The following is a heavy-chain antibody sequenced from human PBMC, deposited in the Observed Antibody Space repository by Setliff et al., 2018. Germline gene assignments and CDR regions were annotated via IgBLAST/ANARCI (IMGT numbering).Heavy chain of an antibody. J-gene: IGHJ4*02. Sequence: GASVKVSCKATGYTFTNYAVNWVRQAPGQGLEWMGWVHTKTGNPTYALGLTGRFVFSLDTSVTTAYLQISSLKAQDTATYYCAREIVDNSWYDFWGQGTPVTVAS. D-gene: IGHD4-4*01. V-gene: IGHV7-4-1*02. CDR1: GYTFTNYA. CDR3: AREIVDNSWYDF. CDR2: VHTKTGNP.